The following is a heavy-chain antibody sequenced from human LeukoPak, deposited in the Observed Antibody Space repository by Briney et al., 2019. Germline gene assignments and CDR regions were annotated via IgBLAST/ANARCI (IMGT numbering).Heavy chain of an antibody. D-gene: IGHD5-18*01. V-gene: IGHV4-34*01. CDR3: ARASSRQLWLRRTPFDY. CDR2: INHSGST. CDR1: GGSFRGYY. J-gene: IGHJ4*02. Sequence: QASETLSLTCAVYGGSFRGYYWSWIRQPPGKGLEWIGEINHSGSTNYNPSLKSRVTISVDTSKNQFSLKLSSVTAADTAVYYCARASSRQLWLRRTPFDYWGQGTLVTVSS.